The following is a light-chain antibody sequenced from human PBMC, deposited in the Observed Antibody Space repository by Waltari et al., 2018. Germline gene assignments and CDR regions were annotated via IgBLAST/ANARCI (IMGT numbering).Light chain of an antibody. CDR2: GAS. Sequence: EIVMTQSPATLSVSPGERPPLSCRASQSVSSNLAWYQQKPGQAPRLLIYGASTRATGIPARFSGSGSGTEFTLTISSLQSEDFAVYYCQQYNNWPPLYTFGQGTKLEIK. CDR1: QSVSSN. V-gene: IGKV3-15*01. J-gene: IGKJ2*01. CDR3: QQYNNWPPLYT.